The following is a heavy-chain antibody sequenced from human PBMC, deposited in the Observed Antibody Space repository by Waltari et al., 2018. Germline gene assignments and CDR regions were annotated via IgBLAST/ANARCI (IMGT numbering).Heavy chain of an antibody. Sequence: GGVVQPGGSLRLSCAASGFTFSSYGMHWVRQAPGKGLEWVAFIRYDGSNKYYADSVKGRFTISRDNSKNTLYLQMNSLRAEDTAVYYCAKTLRRDLYYGDYDGDYWGQGTLVTVSS. V-gene: IGHV3-30*02. CDR2: IRYDGSNK. J-gene: IGHJ4*02. CDR1: GFTFSSYG. CDR3: AKTLRRDLYYGDYDGDY. D-gene: IGHD4-17*01.